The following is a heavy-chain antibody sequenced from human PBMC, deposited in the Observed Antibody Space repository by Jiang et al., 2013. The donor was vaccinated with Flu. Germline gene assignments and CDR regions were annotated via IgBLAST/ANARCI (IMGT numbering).Heavy chain of an antibody. CDR3: ARVGVSVDSGYSSDY. CDR2: IDYSGVNT. Sequence: VQLVESGGSVVRPGGSLRLSCAASGFPFDDYGMSWVRQAPGKGLEWVSGIDYSGVNTAYGDSVKGRFTISRDNAKNSLYLQMNSLRAEDTALYYCARVGVSVDSGYSSDYWGPGNSGPPSPQ. CDR1: GFPFDDYG. J-gene: IGHJ4*02. D-gene: IGHD5-12*01. V-gene: IGHV3-20*04.